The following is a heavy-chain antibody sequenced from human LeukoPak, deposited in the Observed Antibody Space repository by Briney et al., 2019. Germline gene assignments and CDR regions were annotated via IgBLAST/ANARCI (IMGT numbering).Heavy chain of an antibody. Sequence: GGSLRLSCAASGFTFDDYGMSWVRQAPGKGLEWVSSLSGSGGSTYHADSVKGRFTISRDNSKNTLYLQMNSLRAEDTAVYYCARDGWIYWGQGTLVTVSS. D-gene: IGHD5-12*01. J-gene: IGHJ4*02. CDR2: LSGSGGST. CDR1: GFTFDDYG. V-gene: IGHV3-23*01. CDR3: ARDGWIY.